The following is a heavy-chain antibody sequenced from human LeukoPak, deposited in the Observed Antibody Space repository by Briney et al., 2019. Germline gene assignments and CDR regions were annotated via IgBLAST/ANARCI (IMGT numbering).Heavy chain of an antibody. V-gene: IGHV1-2*02. J-gene: IGHJ4*02. D-gene: IGHD6-13*01. Sequence: GASVKVSCKASGYTFTGYYMHWVRQAPGQGLEWMGWINPNSGGTNYAQKFQGRVTMTRDTSISTAYMELSRLRSDDTAVSYCARVGGIAAAGTSEYFDYWGQGTLVTVSS. CDR2: INPNSGGT. CDR3: ARVGGIAAAGTSEYFDY. CDR1: GYTFTGYY.